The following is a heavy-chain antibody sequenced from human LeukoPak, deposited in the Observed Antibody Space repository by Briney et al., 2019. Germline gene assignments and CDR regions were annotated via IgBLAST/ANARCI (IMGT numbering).Heavy chain of an antibody. D-gene: IGHD3-10*01. CDR2: TRNKANSYTT. J-gene: IGHJ4*02. CDR3: ARPSFSTSSGNPSDY. V-gene: IGHV3-72*01. CDR1: GFTFSDHH. Sequence: GGSLRLSCAASGFTFSDHHMDWVRQAPGKGLEWVGRTRNKANSYTTEYAASVKGRFTISRDDSKNSLYLQMNSLKTEDTAVYYCARPSFSTSSGNPSDYWGQGTLVTVSS.